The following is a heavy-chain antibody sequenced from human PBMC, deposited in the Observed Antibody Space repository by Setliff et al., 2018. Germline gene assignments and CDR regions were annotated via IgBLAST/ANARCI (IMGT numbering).Heavy chain of an antibody. D-gene: IGHD6-25*01. CDR3: VPGRGS. Sequence: LRLSCAASGFMFDDYGMSWVRQAPGKGLDYVCGISWSGSRVTYADSAKGRFTISRDNAKNSLSLQMNDLRAEDTSVFYCVPGRGSWGQGALVTVSS. CDR1: GFMFDDYG. J-gene: IGHJ5*02. V-gene: IGHV3-20*04. CDR2: ISWSGSRV.